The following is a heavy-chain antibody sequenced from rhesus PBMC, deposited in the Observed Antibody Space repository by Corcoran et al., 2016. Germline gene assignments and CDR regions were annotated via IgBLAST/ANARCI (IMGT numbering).Heavy chain of an antibody. J-gene: IGHJ5-2*02. Sequence: QVQLQESGPGLVKPSETLSLTCAVSGGSINDGFFWNWIRQPPGKGLEWFGNIYGNSATTYYNPSLKSRITISKDTSKNQFFLKLTSVTAADTAVYFCARVKYNSLDIWGRGVLVTVSS. D-gene: IGHD3-34*01. CDR2: IYGNSATT. V-gene: IGHV4S9*01. CDR1: GGSINDGFF. CDR3: ARVKYNSLDI.